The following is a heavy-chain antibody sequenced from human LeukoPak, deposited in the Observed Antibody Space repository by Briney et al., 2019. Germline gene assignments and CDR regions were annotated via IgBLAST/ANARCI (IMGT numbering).Heavy chain of an antibody. Sequence: PGGSLRLSCAASGFTFDDYAMHWVRQAPGKGLEWVSGISWNSGSIGYADSVKGRFTISRDNSKNTLYLQMNSLRAEDTAVYYCAREVPTTVTTDYWGQGTLVTVSS. D-gene: IGHD4-11*01. CDR1: GFTFDDYA. J-gene: IGHJ4*02. CDR3: AREVPTTVTTDY. V-gene: IGHV3-9*01. CDR2: ISWNSGSI.